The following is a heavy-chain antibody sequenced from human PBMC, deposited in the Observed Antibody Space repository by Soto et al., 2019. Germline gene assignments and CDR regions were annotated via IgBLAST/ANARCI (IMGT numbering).Heavy chain of an antibody. CDR3: ARDLRTVTTNYYYYGMDV. D-gene: IGHD4-4*01. CDR1: GYTFTSYY. J-gene: IGHJ6*02. V-gene: IGHV1-46*01. Sequence: ASVKVSCKASGYTFTSYYMHWVRQAPGQGLEWMGIINPSGGSTSYAQKFQGRVTMTRDTSTSTVYMELSSLRSEDTAVYYCARDLRTVTTNYYYYGMDVWGQGTTVTVYS. CDR2: INPSGGST.